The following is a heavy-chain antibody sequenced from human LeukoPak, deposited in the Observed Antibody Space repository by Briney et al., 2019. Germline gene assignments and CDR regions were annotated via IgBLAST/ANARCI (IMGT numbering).Heavy chain of an antibody. CDR1: GGSISSYY. CDR3: ARFPSPRAAHDYYYYGMDV. V-gene: IGHV4-59*01. D-gene: IGHD6-6*01. CDR2: IYYSGST. Sequence: SETLSLTCTVSGGSISSYYWSWIRQPPGQGLEWIGYIYYSGSTNYNPSLKSRVTISVDTSKNQFSLKLSSVTAADTAVYYCARFPSPRAAHDYYYYGMDVWGQGTTVTASS. J-gene: IGHJ6*02.